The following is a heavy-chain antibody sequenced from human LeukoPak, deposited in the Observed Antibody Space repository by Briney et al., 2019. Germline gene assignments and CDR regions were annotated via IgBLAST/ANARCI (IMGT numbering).Heavy chain of an antibody. Sequence: PGGSLRLSCAASGFTFSTFAMHWVRQAPGKGLEYVSAITNNGGIAYYANSVKGRFTISRDNSKNTLYLQMGSPRAEDMAVYYCARVGRGDAFDIWGHGTMVTVSS. CDR1: GFTFSTFA. J-gene: IGHJ3*02. V-gene: IGHV3-64*01. CDR2: ITNNGGIA. D-gene: IGHD1-26*01. CDR3: ARVGRGDAFDI.